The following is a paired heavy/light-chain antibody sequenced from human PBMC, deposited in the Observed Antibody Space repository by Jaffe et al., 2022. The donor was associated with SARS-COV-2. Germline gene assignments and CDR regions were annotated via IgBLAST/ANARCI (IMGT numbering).Light chain of an antibody. Sequence: DIVMTQSPDSLAVSLGERATINCKSTQSVLYTSNNRNYLAWYQQKPGQPPKLLVYWASTRESGVPDRFSGSGSGADFTLTISSLQAEDVAVYYCQQYYSSPWTFGQGTKVEIK. V-gene: IGKV4-1*01. CDR1: QSVLYTSNNRNY. CDR2: WAS. J-gene: IGKJ1*01. CDR3: QQYYSSPWT.
Heavy chain of an antibody. D-gene: IGHD2-15*01. CDR3: ARGRVVAGAFDAFDI. J-gene: IGHJ3*02. Sequence: QVQLQESGPGLVKPSQTLSLTCTVSGGSISSGTYYWSWIRQPAGKGLEWIGRVYTSGSTNYNPSLQSRVTISVDTSKNHFSLNLSSVTAADTAVFYCARGRVVAGAFDAFDIWGQGTMVTVSS. CDR1: GGSISSGTYY. CDR2: VYTSGST. V-gene: IGHV4-61*02.